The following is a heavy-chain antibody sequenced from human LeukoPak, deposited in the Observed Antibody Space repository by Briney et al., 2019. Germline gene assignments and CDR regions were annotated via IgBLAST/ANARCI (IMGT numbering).Heavy chain of an antibody. CDR1: GFTFSSYG. Sequence: GGSLRLSCAASGFTFSSYGMHWVRQAPGKGPEWVAFIRYDGSNKYYADSVKGRFTISRDNSKNTLYLQMNSLRAEDTAVYYCAKDVGGGNSNWFDPWGQGTLVTVSS. CDR2: IRYDGSNK. J-gene: IGHJ5*02. D-gene: IGHD4-23*01. CDR3: AKDVGGGNSNWFDP. V-gene: IGHV3-30*02.